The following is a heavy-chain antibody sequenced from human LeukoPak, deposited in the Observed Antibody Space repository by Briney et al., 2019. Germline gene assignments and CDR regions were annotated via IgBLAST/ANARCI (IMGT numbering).Heavy chain of an antibody. J-gene: IGHJ3*02. D-gene: IGHD6-19*01. CDR3: ARYGSGKEDDAFDI. Sequence: PGGSLRLSCAASGFTFSSYWMSWVRQAPGKGLEWVANIKQDGSEKYYVDSVKGRFTISRDNAKNSLYLQMNSLRAVDTAVYYCARYGSGKEDDAFDIWGQGTMVTVSS. CDR2: IKQDGSEK. V-gene: IGHV3-7*01. CDR1: GFTFSSYW.